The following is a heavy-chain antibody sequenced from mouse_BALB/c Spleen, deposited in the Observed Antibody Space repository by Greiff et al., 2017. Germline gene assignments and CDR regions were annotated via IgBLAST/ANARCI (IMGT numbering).Heavy chain of an antibody. J-gene: IGHJ3*01. CDR1: GFSLTSYG. V-gene: IGHV2-9*02. CDR2: IWAGGST. D-gene: IGHD2-2*01. Sequence: VQLQESGPGLVAPSQSLSITCTVSGFSLTSYGVHWVRQPPGKGLEWLGVIWAGGSTNYNSALMSRLSISKDNSKSQVFLKMNSLQTDDTAMYYCARDLGYGYDDLFAYWGQGTLVTVSA. CDR3: ARDLGYGYDDLFAY.